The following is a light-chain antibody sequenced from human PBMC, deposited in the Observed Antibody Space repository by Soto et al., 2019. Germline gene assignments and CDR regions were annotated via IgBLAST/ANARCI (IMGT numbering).Light chain of an antibody. CDR3: QQRSQRIT. Sequence: ETLLIQSPATLSLSLGERATLSCRASQSVRSYLAWYQQKPAQTPMLLIDDAFNRAAGITARCSGSGSGTDFTLTISRLEAEDFADYYWQQRSQRITFGQGTRLEI. CDR2: DAF. J-gene: IGKJ5*01. CDR1: QSVRSY. V-gene: IGKV3-11*01.